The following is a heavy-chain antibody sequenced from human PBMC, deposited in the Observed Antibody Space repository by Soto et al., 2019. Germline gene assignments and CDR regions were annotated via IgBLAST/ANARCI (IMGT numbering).Heavy chain of an antibody. J-gene: IGHJ4*02. CDR2: ISASSSYI. V-gene: IGHV3-21*01. D-gene: IGHD5-12*01. CDR1: GFTFSSYS. CDR3: ARGSIVATSLTPFDF. Sequence: EVQLVESGGGLVKPGVSLRLSCAASGFTFSSYSMNWVRQAPGKGLEWVSSISASSSYIYYADSVKGRFTVSRDNAKNSLYLEINSLRDEDTAVYYCARGSIVATSLTPFDFWGQGTLVIVSS.